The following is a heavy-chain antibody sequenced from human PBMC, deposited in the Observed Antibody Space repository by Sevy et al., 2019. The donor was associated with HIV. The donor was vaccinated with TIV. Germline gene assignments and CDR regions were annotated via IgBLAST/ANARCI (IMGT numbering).Heavy chain of an antibody. CDR2: IRPDGSDK. Sequence: GGSRRLSCEASGFTFSPYWMTGVRQAPGKGREGVANIRPDGSDKYYVDSVKGRFTISSDNAKNSLYLQMNSLRADDTAMYSCARGVGLDRWGQGALVTVSS. CDR3: ARGVGLDR. V-gene: IGHV3-7*01. J-gene: IGHJ5*02. CDR1: GFTFSPYW. D-gene: IGHD1-26*01.